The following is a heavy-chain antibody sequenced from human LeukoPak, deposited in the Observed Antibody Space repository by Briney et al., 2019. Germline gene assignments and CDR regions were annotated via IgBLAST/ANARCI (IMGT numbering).Heavy chain of an antibody. V-gene: IGHV1-69*01. D-gene: IGHD5-18*01. CDR1: GGTFSSYA. CDR3: ARAVGDTAMVEFDP. CDR2: IIPIFGTA. Sequence: AASVNVSCTASGGTFSSYAISWVRQAPGQGLEWMGGIIPIFGTANYAQKFQGRVTITADEPTSTAYMELSSLRSEDTAVYYCARAVGDTAMVEFDPWGQGTLVTVSS. J-gene: IGHJ5*02.